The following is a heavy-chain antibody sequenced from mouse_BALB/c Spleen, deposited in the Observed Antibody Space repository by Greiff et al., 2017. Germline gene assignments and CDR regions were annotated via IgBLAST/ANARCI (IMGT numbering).Heavy chain of an antibody. CDR2: INPSNGRT. Sequence: QVQLQQPGAELVKPGASVKLSCKASGYTFTSYWMHWVKQRPGQGLEWIGEINPSNGRTNYNEKFKSKATLTVDKSSSTAYMQLSSLTSEDSAVYYCARCCNYGYFEVWGAGSTVTASS. CDR1: GYTFTSYW. CDR3: ARCCNYGYFEV. V-gene: IGHV1S81*02. J-gene: IGHJ1*01.